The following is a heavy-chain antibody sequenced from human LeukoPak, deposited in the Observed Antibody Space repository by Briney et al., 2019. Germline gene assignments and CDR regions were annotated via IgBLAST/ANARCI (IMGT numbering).Heavy chain of an antibody. Sequence: GSLRLSCAASGFTFSSYAMHWVRRAPGKGLEWVAVISYDGSNKYYSDSVKGRFTISRDNSKNTLYLQMNSLRAEDTAVYYCARDQGGATSFDWFDPWGQGTLVTVSS. J-gene: IGHJ5*02. D-gene: IGHD1-26*01. CDR2: ISYDGSNK. V-gene: IGHV3-30-3*01. CDR3: ARDQGGATSFDWFDP. CDR1: GFTFSSYA.